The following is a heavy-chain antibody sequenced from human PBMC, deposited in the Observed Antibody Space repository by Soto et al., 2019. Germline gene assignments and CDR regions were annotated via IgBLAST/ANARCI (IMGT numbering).Heavy chain of an antibody. D-gene: IGHD3-10*01. CDR2: ISFDGSSE. CDR3: ARSVRGVVNTGIDY. Sequence: QVQLLDSGGGVVQPGRSLRLSCVVSGFTFSTYAMYWVRQAPGKGLEWVALISFDGSSEYYADSVKGRFTNYRDNSKDTLYLQMNSLRAEDTAVFYCARSVRGVVNTGIDYWGQGTLVTVSS. J-gene: IGHJ4*02. V-gene: IGHV3-30*04. CDR1: GFTFSTYA.